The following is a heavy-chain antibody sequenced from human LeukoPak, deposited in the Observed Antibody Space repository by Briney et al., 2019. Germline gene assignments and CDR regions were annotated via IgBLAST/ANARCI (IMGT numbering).Heavy chain of an antibody. V-gene: IGHV4-4*07. Sequence: SETLSLTCTVSGGSMRSYYWSWIRQPAGKGLEWIGRIYASGTTNYNPSFKSRVTISVDTSKNQFSLKLGSVTAADTAVYYCARVFRTVGDYMDVWGKGTTVTVSS. D-gene: IGHD4-17*01. J-gene: IGHJ6*03. CDR3: ARVFRTVGDYMDV. CDR1: GGSMRSYY. CDR2: IYASGTT.